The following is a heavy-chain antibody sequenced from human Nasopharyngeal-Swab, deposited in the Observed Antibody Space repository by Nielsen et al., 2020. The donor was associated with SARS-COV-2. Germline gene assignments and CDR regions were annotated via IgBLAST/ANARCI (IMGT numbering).Heavy chain of an antibody. V-gene: IGHV4-31*02. CDR3: ARYPSSSWSSYGMDV. CDR2: IYYTGST. J-gene: IGHJ6*02. D-gene: IGHD6-13*01. Sequence: WIRQPPGKGLEWIGYIYYTGSTYCNPSLKRRVTISLDTSKNQLSLKLTSVTAADTAVYYCARYPSSSWSSYGMDVWGQGTTVTVSS.